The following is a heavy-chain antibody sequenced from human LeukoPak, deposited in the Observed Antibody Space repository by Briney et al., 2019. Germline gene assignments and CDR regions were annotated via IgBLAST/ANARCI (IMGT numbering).Heavy chain of an antibody. J-gene: IGHJ4*02. CDR2: INPSGGST. CDR1: GYTFTSYY. V-gene: IGHV1-46*01. D-gene: IGHD6-13*01. Sequence: ASVKVSCKASGYTFTSYYMHWVRQAPGQGLEWMGVINPSGGSTSYAQKFQGRVTMTRDMSTSTVYMELSSLRSEDTAVYYCASEIAAAGTSVLAYWGQGTLVTVSS. CDR3: ASEIAAAGTSVLAY.